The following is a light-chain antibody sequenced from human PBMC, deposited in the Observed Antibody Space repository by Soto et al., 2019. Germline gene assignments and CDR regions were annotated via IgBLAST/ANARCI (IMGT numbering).Light chain of an antibody. J-gene: IGKJ5*01. CDR1: QDIKKY. CDR3: QHYDHLPIT. CDR2: ETS. Sequence: DIQMTQSPSSLSASVGDRVIITCQASQDIKKYLNWYQQKPGKAPKLLIYETSNLETGVPSRFSGSGSGTDFTFTISSLQPEDIATYYCQHYDHLPITFGQGTRLEIK. V-gene: IGKV1-33*01.